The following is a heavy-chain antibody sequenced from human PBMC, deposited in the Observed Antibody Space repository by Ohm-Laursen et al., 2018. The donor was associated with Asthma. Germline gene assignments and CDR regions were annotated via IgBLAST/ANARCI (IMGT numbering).Heavy chain of an antibody. V-gene: IGHV1-2*06. D-gene: IGHD2/OR15-2a*01. CDR1: GYTFTGYY. CDR3: ARFNSTIYYFDY. Sequence: SVKVSCKASGYTFTGYYMHWVRQAPGQGLEWMGRINPNSGGTNYAQKFQGRVTMTRDTSISTAYMELSRLRSDDTAVYYCARFNSTIYYFDYWGQGTLVTVSS. J-gene: IGHJ4*02. CDR2: INPNSGGT.